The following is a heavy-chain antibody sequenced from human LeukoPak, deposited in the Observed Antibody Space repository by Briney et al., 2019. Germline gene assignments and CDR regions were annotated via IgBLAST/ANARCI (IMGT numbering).Heavy chain of an antibody. J-gene: IGHJ4*02. D-gene: IGHD5-24*01. CDR2: IYYSGST. CDR3: VRSRIMSTSFDY. CDR1: GGSISSYY. Sequence: SETLSLTCTVSGGSISSYYWSWIRQPPGKGLEWIGYIYYSGSTNYNPSLKSRVTMSEDTSKNQFSLKLSSVTAADTAVYYCVRSRIMSTSFDYWGQGILVTVSS. V-gene: IGHV4-59*01.